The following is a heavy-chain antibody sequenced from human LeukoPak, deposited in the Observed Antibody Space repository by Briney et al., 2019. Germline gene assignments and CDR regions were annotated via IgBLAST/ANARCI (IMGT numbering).Heavy chain of an antibody. J-gene: IGHJ6*03. V-gene: IGHV4-61*02. CDR3: ARDATYYDSEWVRYYYYMDV. D-gene: IGHD3-3*01. CDR1: GGSISSGGYY. CDR2: IYTSGST. Sequence: SQTLSLTCTVSGGSISSGGYYWRWIRQPAGKGLEWIGRIYTSGSTNYNPSLKSRVTISVDTSKNQFSLTLSSVTAADTAVYYCARDATYYDSEWVRYYYYMDVWGKGTTVTVSS.